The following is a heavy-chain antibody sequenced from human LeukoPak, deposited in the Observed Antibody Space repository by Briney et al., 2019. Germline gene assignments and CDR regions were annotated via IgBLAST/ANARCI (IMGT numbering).Heavy chain of an antibody. Sequence: ASVKVSCKASGYTFTSYGISWVRQAPGQGLEWMGWISAYNGYTNYAQKLQGRVTMTTDTSTSTAYMELRSLRSDDTAVYYCARDTPALRYFDWLLDFKDWGQGTLVTVSS. CDR3: ARDTPALRYFDWLLDFKD. CDR2: ISAYNGYT. CDR1: GYTFTSYG. J-gene: IGHJ4*02. D-gene: IGHD3-9*01. V-gene: IGHV1-18*01.